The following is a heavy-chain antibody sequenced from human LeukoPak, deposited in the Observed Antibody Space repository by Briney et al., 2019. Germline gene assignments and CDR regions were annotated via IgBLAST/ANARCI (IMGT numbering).Heavy chain of an antibody. J-gene: IGHJ5*02. D-gene: IGHD6-13*01. V-gene: IGHV4-34*01. CDR3: AKGPGYSSSWYGGWFDP. CDR1: GGSFSGYY. Sequence: KPSETLSLTCAVYGGSFSGYYWSWIRQPPGKGLEWIGEINHSGSTNYNPSLKSRVTISVDTSKNQFSLKLSSVTAADTAVYYCAKGPGYSSSWYGGWFDPWGQGTLVTVSS. CDR2: INHSGST.